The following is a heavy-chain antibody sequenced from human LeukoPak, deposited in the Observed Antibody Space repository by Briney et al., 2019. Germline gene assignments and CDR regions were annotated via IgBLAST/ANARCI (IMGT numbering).Heavy chain of an antibody. CDR1: GFTFSSYW. CDR2: INTYGTSA. CDR3: ARDNGYKFDY. D-gene: IGHD5-24*01. J-gene: IGHJ4*02. Sequence: GGSLRLSCEVSGFTFSSYWMNWVRQVPGKGLAWVSHINTYGTSAIYADSVKGRFTISRDNAKNMLFLQMDSLRAEDTAVYYCARDNGYKFDYWGQGTLVTVSS. V-gene: IGHV3-74*01.